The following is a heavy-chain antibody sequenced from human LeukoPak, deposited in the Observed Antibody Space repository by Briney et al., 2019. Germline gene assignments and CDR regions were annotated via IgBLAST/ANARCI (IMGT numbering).Heavy chain of an antibody. CDR1: GFTFSSYA. D-gene: IGHD5-12*01. CDR2: ISGSGGST. J-gene: IGHJ4*02. V-gene: IGHV3-23*01. CDR3: AKVRRLRLHY. Sequence: GGSLTLSCAASGFTFSSYAMSWVRHAPGKGLEWVSAISGSGGSTYYADSVKGRFTISRDNSKNTLYLQMNSLRAEDTAVYYCAKVRRLRLHYWGQGTLVTVSS.